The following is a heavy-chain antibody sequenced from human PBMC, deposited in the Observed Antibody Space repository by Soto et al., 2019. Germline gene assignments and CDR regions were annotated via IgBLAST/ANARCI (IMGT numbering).Heavy chain of an antibody. J-gene: IGHJ4*02. Sequence: QVQLVESGGGLVKPGGSLRLSCAASGFTFSDYYMSWIRQTPGKGLEWVSYIGTRSTYTDYADSVKGRFTISRDNAKRSLYLQMDSLRADDTAVYYCERNPFDYWGQGTLVTVSS. V-gene: IGHV3-11*05. CDR1: GFTFSDYY. CDR2: IGTRSTYT. CDR3: ERNPFDY.